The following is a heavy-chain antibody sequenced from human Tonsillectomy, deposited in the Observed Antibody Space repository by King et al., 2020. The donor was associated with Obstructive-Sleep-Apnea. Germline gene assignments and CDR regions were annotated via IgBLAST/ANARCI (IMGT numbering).Heavy chain of an antibody. J-gene: IGHJ4*02. D-gene: IGHD6-19*01. CDR1: GFTFSSYG. Sequence: VQLVESGGGVVQPGRSLRLSCATAGFTFSSYGIDWVRQAPGKGLEWVAGIWYDGINKYYADSVKGRFTISKDFSKNTVDLQMNNLRADDSGVYFCARLGSGWSFDFWGQGTQVIVPS. CDR3: ARLGSGWSFDF. V-gene: IGHV3-33*01. CDR2: IWYDGINK.